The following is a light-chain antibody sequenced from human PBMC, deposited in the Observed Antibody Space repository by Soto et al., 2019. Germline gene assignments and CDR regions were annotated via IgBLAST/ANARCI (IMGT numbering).Light chain of an antibody. V-gene: IGKV1-5*03. Sequence: DIQMTQSPSTLSASVGDRVTITCRASQFMSVWLAWYQQKPGTAPKLLIYKASSLESGVPTRFSGSGSGTEFTLTISSLQPDDFATYYCQQYNSYWTFGQGTKVDI. CDR3: QQYNSYWT. CDR2: KAS. CDR1: QFMSVW. J-gene: IGKJ1*01.